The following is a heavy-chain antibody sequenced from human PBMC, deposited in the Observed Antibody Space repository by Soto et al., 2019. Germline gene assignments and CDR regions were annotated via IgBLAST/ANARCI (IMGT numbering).Heavy chain of an antibody. CDR1: GGSISTGGYY. CDR2: IYHSGMT. V-gene: IGHV4-31*03. D-gene: IGHD1-26*01. Sequence: QVQLQESGPGLVKPSQTLSLTCTVSGGSISTGGYYWSWIRQHPGRGLECSGYIYHSGMTFSNPSLQSRVAISIDTSKNKLSLKLSSVTAADTAVYYCATVRWELHDAFDIWGQGTMVSVSS. CDR3: ATVRWELHDAFDI. J-gene: IGHJ3*02.